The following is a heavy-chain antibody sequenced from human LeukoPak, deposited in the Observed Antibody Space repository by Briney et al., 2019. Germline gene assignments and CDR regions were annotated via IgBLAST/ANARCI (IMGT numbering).Heavy chain of an antibody. J-gene: IGHJ4*02. V-gene: IGHV3-7*01. D-gene: IGHD3-16*01. CDR2: IKQDGSEK. Sequence: PGGSLRLSCAASGFTFSGSWMSWVRQAPGKGLEGVANIKQDGSEKYYVDSVKGRFTISRDNGKKSLFLQVNSLRAEDTAVYYCARDGRGGYLDYWGQGTLVTVSS. CDR3: ARDGRGGYLDY. CDR1: GFTFSGSW.